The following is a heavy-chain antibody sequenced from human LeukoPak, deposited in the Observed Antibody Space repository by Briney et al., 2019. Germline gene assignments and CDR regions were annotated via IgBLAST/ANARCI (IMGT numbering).Heavy chain of an antibody. D-gene: IGHD3-10*01. J-gene: IGHJ4*02. CDR1: GFTFSSYE. CDR3: AREEYYGWGSYYKGPLFDY. Sequence: GGSLRLSCAASGFTFSSYEMNWVRQAPGKGLDWVSYISSSDSTIYYADSVKGRLTISRDNAKNSLYLQMNSLRAEDTAVYYCAREEYYGWGSYYKGPLFDYWGQGTLVTVSS. CDR2: ISSSDSTI. V-gene: IGHV3-48*03.